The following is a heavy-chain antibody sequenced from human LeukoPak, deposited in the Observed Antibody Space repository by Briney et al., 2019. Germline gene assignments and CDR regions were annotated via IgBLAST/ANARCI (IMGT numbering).Heavy chain of an antibody. CDR1: GFTFSTYS. J-gene: IGHJ4*02. Sequence: GGSLRLSCAASGFTFSTYSMNWVRQAPGKGLEWVSSISSSGDSTFYADSVKGRFTISRDNAKKSMYLQMNSLRAEDTAVYYCARHYYDSSGSFESDWGQGTLVTVSS. CDR2: ISSSGDST. D-gene: IGHD3-22*01. V-gene: IGHV3-21*01. CDR3: ARHYYDSSGSFESD.